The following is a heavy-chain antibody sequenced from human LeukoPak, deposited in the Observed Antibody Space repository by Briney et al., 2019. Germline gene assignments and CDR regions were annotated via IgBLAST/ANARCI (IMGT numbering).Heavy chain of an antibody. CDR2: IYYSGST. Sequence: PSETLSLTCTVSGGSISSYYWSWIRQPPGQGLEWMGYIYYSGSTNYNPSLKSRVTISVDTSKNQFSLKLSSVTAADTAVYYCARWGYYDSSGYLDYWGQGTLVTVSS. CDR3: ARWGYYDSSGYLDY. V-gene: IGHV4-59*01. J-gene: IGHJ4*02. D-gene: IGHD3-22*01. CDR1: GGSISSYY.